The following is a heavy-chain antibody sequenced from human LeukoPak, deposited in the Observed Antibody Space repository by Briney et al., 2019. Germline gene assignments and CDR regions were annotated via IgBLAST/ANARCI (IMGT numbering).Heavy chain of an antibody. CDR1: GFVFSSYG. Sequence: PGGSLRLSCAASGFVFSSYGIHWVRQAPGKGLKWVSFIRFDGTTQYYADSVKGRFTISRDNSKFTVHLLMTSLRPEDTAVYYCSKESNYDSSGYFNWGQGTLVTVSS. CDR2: IRFDGTTQ. J-gene: IGHJ4*02. V-gene: IGHV3-30*02. CDR3: SKESNYDSSGYFN. D-gene: IGHD3-22*01.